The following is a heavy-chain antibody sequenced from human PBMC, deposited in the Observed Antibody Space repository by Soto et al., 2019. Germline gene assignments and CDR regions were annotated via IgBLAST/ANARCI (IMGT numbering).Heavy chain of an antibody. D-gene: IGHD3-10*01. V-gene: IGHV3-33*01. Sequence: GGSLRLSCAASGFTFSSYGMHWVRQAPGKGLEWVAVIWYDGSNKYYADSVKGRFTISRDNSKNTLYLQMNSLRAEDTAVYYCARDYYGSGSYYQQGGYFDYWGQGTLVTVSS. J-gene: IGHJ4*02. CDR3: ARDYYGSGSYYQQGGYFDY. CDR2: IWYDGSNK. CDR1: GFTFSSYG.